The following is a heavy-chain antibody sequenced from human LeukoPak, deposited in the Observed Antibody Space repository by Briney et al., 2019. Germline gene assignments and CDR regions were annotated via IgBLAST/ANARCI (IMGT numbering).Heavy chain of an antibody. CDR1: GGSISSYY. Sequence: SETLSLTCTVSGGSISSYYWGWIRQPPGKGLEWIGSIYYSGSTYYNPSLKSRVTISVDTSKNQFSLKLSSVTAADTAVYYCARHFLGVYDSSGPYYFDYWGQGTLVTVSS. J-gene: IGHJ4*02. CDR3: ARHFLGVYDSSGPYYFDY. V-gene: IGHV4-39*01. CDR2: IYYSGST. D-gene: IGHD3-22*01.